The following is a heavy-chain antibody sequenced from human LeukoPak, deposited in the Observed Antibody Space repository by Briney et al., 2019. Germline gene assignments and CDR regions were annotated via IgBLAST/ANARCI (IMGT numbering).Heavy chain of an antibody. D-gene: IGHD1-26*01. CDR3: DTFPIGAAFDP. Sequence: SVKVSCEASGGTFNNYAIGWVRQAPGQGLEWMGGTILILRTVDFAQKFKGRVTITAGVAANNAYMELSSLRSEDTAVDYCDTFPIGAAFDPWGQGTLVTVSS. V-gene: IGHV1-69*13. J-gene: IGHJ5*02. CDR1: GGTFNNYA. CDR2: TILILRTV.